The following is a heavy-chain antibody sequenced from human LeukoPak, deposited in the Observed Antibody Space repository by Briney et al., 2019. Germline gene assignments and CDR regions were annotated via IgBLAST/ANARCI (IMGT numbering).Heavy chain of an antibody. J-gene: IGHJ4*02. CDR1: GFTFSNAW. V-gene: IGHV3-15*01. CDR3: SGPHSGALDY. CDR2: IISKIEGGAI. D-gene: IGHD1-26*01. Sequence: GGSLRLSCAASGFTFSNAWMTWVRQAPGKGLEWVGRIISKIEGGAIDYAAPVKGRFSISRDGSKNTLYLLMNSLKPEDTAVYYCSGPHSGALDYWGQGTLVTVSS.